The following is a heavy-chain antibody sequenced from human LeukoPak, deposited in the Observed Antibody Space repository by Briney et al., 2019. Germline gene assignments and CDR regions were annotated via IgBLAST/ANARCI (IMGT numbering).Heavy chain of an antibody. V-gene: IGHV1-2*02. D-gene: IGHD3-3*01. CDR1: GYTFITYY. CDR3: ARGRFLEWLPEFVWFDP. J-gene: IGHJ5*02. CDR2: INPHSGGT. Sequence: ASVKVSCKTSGYTFITYYIHWLRQAPGQGLEWMGWINPHSGGTNPAQKFQGRVTMTRDTSISTAYMELSRLRSDDTAVYYCARGRFLEWLPEFVWFDPWGQGTLVTVSS.